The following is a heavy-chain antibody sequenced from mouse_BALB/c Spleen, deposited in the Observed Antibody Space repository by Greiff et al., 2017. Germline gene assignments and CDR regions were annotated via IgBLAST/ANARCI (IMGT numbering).Heavy chain of an antibody. CDR2: INPGSGGT. CDR3: ARALDGAWFAY. J-gene: IGHJ3*01. V-gene: IGHV1-54*01. CDR1: GYAFTNYL. Sequence: QVQLQQSGAELVRPGTSVKVSCKASGYAFTNYLIEWVKQRPGQGLEWIGVINPGSGGTNYNEKFKGKATLTADKSSSTAYMQLSSLTSDDSAVYFCARALDGAWFAYWGQGTLVTVSA.